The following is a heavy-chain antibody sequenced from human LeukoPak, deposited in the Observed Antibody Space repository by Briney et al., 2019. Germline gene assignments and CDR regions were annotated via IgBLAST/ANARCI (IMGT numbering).Heavy chain of an antibody. D-gene: IGHD1-14*01. CDR3: AREELNPLDY. V-gene: IGHV3-33*01. Sequence: GGSLRLSCAASGITFSSYDMHWVRQAPGKGLEWVAVIWSDGSYRYYADFVKGRFTISRDNSKNTLYLQMNSLRVEDTAVYYCAREELNPLDYWGQGTLVTVSS. CDR1: GITFSSYD. J-gene: IGHJ4*02. CDR2: IWSDGSYR.